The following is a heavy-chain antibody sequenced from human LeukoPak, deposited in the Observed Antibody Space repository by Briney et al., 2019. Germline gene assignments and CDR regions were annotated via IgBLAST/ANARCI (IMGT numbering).Heavy chain of an antibody. CDR3: ATTGVAATQFDY. CDR2: ISGSGGST. V-gene: IGHV3-23*01. D-gene: IGHD2-15*01. CDR1: GFTFSSSA. Sequence: HAGGSLRLSCAASGFTFSSSAMSWVRQAPGKGLEWVSAISGSGGSTYYADSVKGRFTISRDNSKHTLYLQMNSLRAEDTAVYYCATTGVAATQFDYWGQGTLVTVSS. J-gene: IGHJ4*02.